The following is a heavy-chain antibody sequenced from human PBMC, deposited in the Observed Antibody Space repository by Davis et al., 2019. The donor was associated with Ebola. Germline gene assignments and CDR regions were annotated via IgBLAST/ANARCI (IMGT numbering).Heavy chain of an antibody. D-gene: IGHD2-2*01. CDR3: ARGRPRRIVVPAATYYYYGMDV. J-gene: IGHJ6*02. CDR2: ISAYNGAT. Sequence: ASVKVSCKASGYTFTNYAVTWVRRAPGQGLEWLGWISAYNGATDYAQILQGRVTMTIDTSTSTVYMEMRSLRSDDTAVYYCARGRPRRIVVPAATYYYYGMDVWGQGTTVTVSS. V-gene: IGHV1-18*01. CDR1: GYTFTNYA.